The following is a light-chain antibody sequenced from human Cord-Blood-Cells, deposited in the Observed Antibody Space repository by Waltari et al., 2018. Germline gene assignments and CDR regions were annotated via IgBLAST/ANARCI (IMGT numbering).Light chain of an antibody. V-gene: IGKV3-11*01. CDR1: QSVSSY. CDR3: QQRSNWLYT. J-gene: IGKJ2*01. CDR2: DAS. Sequence: VLTQSPATLSLSPGERATLSCRASQSVSSYLAWYQQKPGQAPRLLIYDASNRATGIPARFSGSGSGTDFTLTISSLEPEDFAVYYCQQRSNWLYTFGQGTKLEIK.